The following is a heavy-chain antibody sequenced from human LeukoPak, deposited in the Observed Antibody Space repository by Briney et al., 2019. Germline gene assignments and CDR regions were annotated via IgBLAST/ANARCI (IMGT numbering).Heavy chain of an antibody. CDR3: ARVRGYGLGSYVDP. V-gene: IGHV4-59*01. D-gene: IGHD3-10*01. J-gene: IGHJ5*02. CDR2: IHHSGNT. Sequence: SETLSLTCSVSGGSINSYYWSWIRQPPGQGLEWIGNIHHSGNTNYNPSRKSRVTMSLDTSNNQFSLKLTSVTAADTAVCYCARVRGYGLGSYVDPWGQGTLVTVSS. CDR1: GGSINSYY.